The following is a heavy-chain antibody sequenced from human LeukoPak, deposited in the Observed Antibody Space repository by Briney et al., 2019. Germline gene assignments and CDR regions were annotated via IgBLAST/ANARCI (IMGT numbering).Heavy chain of an antibody. V-gene: IGHV3-7*01. CDR2: IKLDGSEK. Sequence: GGSLRLSCAASGFTFSSSWMSWVRQAPGKGLEWVANIKLDGSEKYYVDSVKGRFTISRDNAKNSLYLQMNSLRAEDTAVYYCARDNQGYYDFWSGYYYLDYWGQGTLVTVSS. CDR1: GFTFSSSW. J-gene: IGHJ4*02. CDR3: ARDNQGYYDFWSGYYYLDY. D-gene: IGHD3-3*01.